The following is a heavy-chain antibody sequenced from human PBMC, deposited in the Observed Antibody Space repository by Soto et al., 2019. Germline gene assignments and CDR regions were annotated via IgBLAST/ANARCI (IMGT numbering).Heavy chain of an antibody. J-gene: IGHJ6*02. CDR1: GGSIDSGDYY. V-gene: IGHV4-61*08. Sequence: SETLSLTCTVSGGSIDSGDYYWSWIRQPPGKGLEWIGYIYYSGSTNYNPSLKSRVTISVDTSKNQFSLKLSSVTAADTAVYYCARVGIAGGRSGRMDVWGQGTTVTVSS. D-gene: IGHD3-3*01. CDR3: ARVGIAGGRSGRMDV. CDR2: IYYSGST.